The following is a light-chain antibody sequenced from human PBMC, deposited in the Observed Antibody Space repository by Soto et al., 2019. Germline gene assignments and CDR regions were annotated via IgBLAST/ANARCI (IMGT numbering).Light chain of an antibody. Sequence: DIHLTQSPSFLSASVGDRVTITCRPSQAVPNNMAWYQQKPGKPPKLLIYEESTLHSGVPSRFSGRKSGTQFTLTIDSLQPEDFATYYCQQYNNWPPLYTFGQGTKLEIK. V-gene: IGKV1-9*01. CDR2: EES. J-gene: IGKJ2*01. CDR1: QAVPNN. CDR3: QQYNNWPPLYT.